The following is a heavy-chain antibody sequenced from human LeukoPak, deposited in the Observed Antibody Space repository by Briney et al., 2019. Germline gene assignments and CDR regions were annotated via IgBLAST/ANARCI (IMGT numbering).Heavy chain of an antibody. CDR3: TTVDCRGGICREVTQNP. J-gene: IGHJ5*02. V-gene: IGHV3-15*01. CDR2: IKSKTDGGTT. Sequence: GGSLRLSCAASGFPGITFSNAWMNWVRQAPGKGLEWIGRIKSKTDGGTTDYAAPVKGRFSISRDDSKSTLDLHMNSLKTEDTAVYYCTTVDCRGGICREVTQNPWGQGTLVTVSS. D-gene: IGHD2-15*01. CDR1: GFPGITFSNAW.